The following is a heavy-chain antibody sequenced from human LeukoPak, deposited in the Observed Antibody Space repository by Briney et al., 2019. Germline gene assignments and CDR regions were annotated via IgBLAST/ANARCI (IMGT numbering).Heavy chain of an antibody. CDR3: AKDHGTAVAGFYY. J-gene: IGHJ4*02. CDR2: ITGTGGST. CDR1: GFSFSNYC. V-gene: IGHV3-23*01. Sequence: WASLRTSRAAPGFSFSNYCERWGRQPPGKGLGLVPGITGTGGSTYYADSVKGRFTVSRDTSKNTLYLQMNSLRAEDTAIYYCAKDHGTAVAGFYYWGQGTLVTVSS. D-gene: IGHD6-19*01.